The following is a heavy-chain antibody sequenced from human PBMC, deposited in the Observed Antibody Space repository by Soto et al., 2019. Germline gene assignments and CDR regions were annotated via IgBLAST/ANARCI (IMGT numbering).Heavy chain of an antibody. CDR2: ISAYTDTP. J-gene: IGHJ5*02. Sequence: ASVKVSCKASGYTFTNFGVTWVRRAPGQGLEWMGWISAYTDTPNYAQKFQGRVTMTIDTSTSTAYMDLRSLTSDDTAVYYCARVTRGGEVCFTPGGQGPLFTFP. V-gene: IGHV1-18*01. D-gene: IGHD3-10*01. CDR3: ARVTRGGEVCFTP. CDR1: GYTFTNFG.